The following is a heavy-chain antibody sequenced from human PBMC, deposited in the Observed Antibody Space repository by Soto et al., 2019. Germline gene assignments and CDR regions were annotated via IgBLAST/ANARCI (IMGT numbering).Heavy chain of an antibody. CDR3: VRDGTKTLRDWFDP. CDR1: GASISGFY. J-gene: IGHJ5*02. CDR2: IYATGTT. D-gene: IGHD1-1*01. Sequence: GTLSLTCTVSGASISGFYWSWIRKSAGKGLEWIGRIYATGTTDYNPSLKSRVMMSVDTSKKQFSLKLRSVTAADTAVYYCVRDGTKTLRDWFDPWGQGISVTVSS. V-gene: IGHV4-4*07.